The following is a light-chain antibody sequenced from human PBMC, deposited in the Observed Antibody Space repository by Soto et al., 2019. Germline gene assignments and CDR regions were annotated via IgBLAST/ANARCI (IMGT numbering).Light chain of an antibody. CDR1: QSVSSSY. J-gene: IGKJ5*01. CDR2: GAS. V-gene: IGKV3-20*01. Sequence: ESVFTQSPGTLSLSRGERATLSCRASQSVSSSYLAWYQQKPGQAPRLLIYGASSRATGIPDRFSGSGSGTDFTLTISRLEPEDFAVYYCQQYGSSPPQITFGQGTRLEIK. CDR3: QQYGSSPPQIT.